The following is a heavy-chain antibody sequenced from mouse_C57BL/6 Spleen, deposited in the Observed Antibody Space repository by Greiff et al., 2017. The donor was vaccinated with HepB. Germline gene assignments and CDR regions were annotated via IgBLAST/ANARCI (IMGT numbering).Heavy chain of an antibody. CDR3: ARGGITTVVATGYYAMDY. CDR2: IDPANGNT. V-gene: IGHV14-3*01. Sequence: VHVKQSVAELVRPGASVKLSCTASGFNIKNTYMHWVKQRPEQGLEWIGRIDPANGNTKYAPKFQGKATITADTSSNTAYLQLSSLTSEDTAIYYCARGGITTVVATGYYAMDYWGQGTSVTVSS. J-gene: IGHJ4*01. D-gene: IGHD1-1*01. CDR1: GFNIKNTY.